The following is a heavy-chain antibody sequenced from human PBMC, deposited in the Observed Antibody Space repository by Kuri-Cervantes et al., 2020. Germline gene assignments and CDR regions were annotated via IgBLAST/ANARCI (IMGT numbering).Heavy chain of an antibody. CDR2: VYHSGSA. J-gene: IGHJ4*02. V-gene: IGHV4-4*02. D-gene: IGHD3-9*01. CDR3: ARGGLRYVDW. CDR1: GGSISSSNW. Sequence: SETLSFTCAVSGGSISSSNWWSWVRQPPGKGLGWIGEVYHSGSANYNPSLKSRVTISVDKSKNQFSLKLSSVTAADTAVYFCARGGLRYVDWWGQGTLVTVSS.